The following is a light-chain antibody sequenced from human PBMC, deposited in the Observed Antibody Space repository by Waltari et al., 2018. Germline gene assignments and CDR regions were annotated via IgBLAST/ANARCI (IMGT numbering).Light chain of an antibody. CDR2: DAS. Sequence: EIVLPQSPATLSLSPGESATLSCRASQSIDIYLAWYQQRPGQAPRLLISDASYRATGIPARFRGSGSGTDFTLTISSLEPEDFAVYSCQQRSRWPLTFGGGTKVEL. J-gene: IGKJ4*01. CDR1: QSIDIY. CDR3: QQRSRWPLT. V-gene: IGKV3-11*01.